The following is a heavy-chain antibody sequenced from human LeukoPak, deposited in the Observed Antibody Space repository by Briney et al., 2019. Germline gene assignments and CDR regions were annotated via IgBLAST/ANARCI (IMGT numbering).Heavy chain of an antibody. Sequence: PGGSLRLSCIGSGFNFGDYAISWVRQTPGKGLEWVSLIRSKAHGGTTEYAASVKGRFNMSRDDSKSIAYLQMNSLITEDTALYYCTRDPPEFSAGWYAGYWGQGTLVTVSS. CDR1: GFNFGDYA. D-gene: IGHD6-19*01. J-gene: IGHJ4*02. V-gene: IGHV3-49*04. CDR3: TRDPPEFSAGWYAGY. CDR2: IRSKAHGGTT.